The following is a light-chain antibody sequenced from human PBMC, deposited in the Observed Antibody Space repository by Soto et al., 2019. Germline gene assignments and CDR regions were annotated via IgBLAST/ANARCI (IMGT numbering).Light chain of an antibody. Sequence: IVLTKTPPTLSLSQGERATLSARASQRVSSYVAWDQNKPDQSHRLLICDASDRATGIPPRFSGSGSGTDFSVSISSLEPEDFAVYYCQARDTWPNSFGQGTQL. CDR2: DAS. V-gene: IGKV3-11*01. CDR3: QARDTWPNS. CDR1: QRVSSY. J-gene: IGKJ2*03.